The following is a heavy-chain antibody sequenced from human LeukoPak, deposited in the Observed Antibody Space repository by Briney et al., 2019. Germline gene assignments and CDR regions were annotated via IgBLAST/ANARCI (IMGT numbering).Heavy chain of an antibody. CDR1: GYTFTGYY. CDR2: INPNSGGT. Sequence: GASVKVSCKASGYTFTGYYMHWVRQAPGQGLEWMGWINPNSGGTNYAQTFRGRVTMTRDTSISTAYMELSRLTSDDTAVYYCASGRDYGDERGAFDIWGQGTMVTVSS. V-gene: IGHV1-2*02. CDR3: ASGRDYGDERGAFDI. J-gene: IGHJ3*02. D-gene: IGHD4-17*01.